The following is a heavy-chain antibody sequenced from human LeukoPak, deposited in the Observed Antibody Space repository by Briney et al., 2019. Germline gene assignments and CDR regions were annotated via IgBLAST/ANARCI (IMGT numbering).Heavy chain of an antibody. CDR1: GFSFDGYA. CDR3: AKDSALYSSSWYCDY. D-gene: IGHD6-13*01. J-gene: IGHJ4*02. CDR2: ISWNGGSI. V-gene: IGHV3-9*01. Sequence: GGSLRLSCAASGFSFDGYAMHWVRQAPGKGLEWVSGISWNGGSIAYADSVKGRFTISRDNAKNSLYLQMNSLRAEDAAIYYCAKDSALYSSSWYCDYWGQGTLVTVSS.